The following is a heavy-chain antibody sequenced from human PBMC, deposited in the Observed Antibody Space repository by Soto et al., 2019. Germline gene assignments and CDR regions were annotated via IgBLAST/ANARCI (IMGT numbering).Heavy chain of an antibody. Sequence: GGSMIVCWIASEGKSRNYGRRWVSQNPGEGLVWVSHTDSDGTFTTYADSVKGRFTISRDNAKSTLYLQMNSLRAEDTGVYYCVRDDFGLGLDYWGLGTLVTVSS. D-gene: IGHD1-26*01. J-gene: IGHJ4*02. CDR2: TDSDGTFT. CDR3: VRDDFGLGLDY. V-gene: IGHV3-74*01. CDR1: EGKSRNYG.